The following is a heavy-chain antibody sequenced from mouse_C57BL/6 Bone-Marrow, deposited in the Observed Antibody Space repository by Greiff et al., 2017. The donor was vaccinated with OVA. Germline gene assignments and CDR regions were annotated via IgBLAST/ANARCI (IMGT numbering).Heavy chain of an antibody. Sequence: EVQLVESGGGLVKPGGSLKFSCAASGFTFSSYAMSWVRQTPEKRLEWVAIISDGCSYTYYPDNVKGRFTISRDNAKNNLYLQLSHLKSEDTAMYYCAGNYSDYVGAMDYWGQGTSVTVSS. CDR3: AGNYSDYVGAMDY. J-gene: IGHJ4*01. V-gene: IGHV5-4*01. CDR1: GFTFSSYA. CDR2: ISDGCSYT. D-gene: IGHD2-13*01.